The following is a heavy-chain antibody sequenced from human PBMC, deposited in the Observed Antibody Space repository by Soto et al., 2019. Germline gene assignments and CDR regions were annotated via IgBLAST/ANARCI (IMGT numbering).Heavy chain of an antibody. Sequence: SETLSLTCAVYGGSFSGYYWSWIRQPPGKGLEWIGEINHSGSTNYNPSLKSRVTISVDTSKNQFSLKLSSVTAADTAVYYCARGVPVLPWFGELYYYGMDVWGQGTTVTVSS. D-gene: IGHD3-10*01. J-gene: IGHJ6*02. V-gene: IGHV4-34*01. CDR3: ARGVPVLPWFGELYYYGMDV. CDR2: INHSGST. CDR1: GGSFSGYY.